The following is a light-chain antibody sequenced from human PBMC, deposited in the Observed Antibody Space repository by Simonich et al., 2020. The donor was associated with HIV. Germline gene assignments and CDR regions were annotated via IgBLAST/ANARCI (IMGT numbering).Light chain of an antibody. Sequence: EIVLTQSPGTLSVSPGERATLSCRASQSVSSNLAWYQQKPGQAPRLLIHGASTRATGIPARFSGSGSGPDFTLTISSLEPEDFAVYYCQQRSNWPRTFGQGTKVEIK. CDR3: QQRSNWPRT. CDR2: GAS. J-gene: IGKJ1*01. CDR1: QSVSSN. V-gene: IGKV3-11*01.